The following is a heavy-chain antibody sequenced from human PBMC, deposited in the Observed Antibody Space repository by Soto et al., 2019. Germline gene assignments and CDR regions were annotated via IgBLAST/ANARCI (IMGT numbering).Heavy chain of an antibody. CDR3: AVVDSTGNWFDP. Sequence: SETVYLTCTVSGGSISSSDFYWGWLRQTPGKGLEFIGSMYYSGTTYYNPSLKSRVTISVDTSKNQFTLKLISVTAADTAVYYCAVVDSTGNWFDPWGEGALVTVSS. V-gene: IGHV4-39*01. CDR1: GGSISSSDFY. J-gene: IGHJ5*02. D-gene: IGHD6-25*01. CDR2: MYYSGTT.